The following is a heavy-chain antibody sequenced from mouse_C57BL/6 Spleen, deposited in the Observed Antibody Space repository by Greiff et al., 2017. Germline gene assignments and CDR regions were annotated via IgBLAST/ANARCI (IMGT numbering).Heavy chain of an antibody. Sequence: EVQLQQSGPELVKPGASVKMSCKASGYTFTDYNMHWVKQSHGKSLEWIGYINPNNGGTSYNQKFKGKATLTVNKSSSTAYMELRSLTSEDSAVYYCASGWLLRHYYAMDYWGQGTSVTVSS. J-gene: IGHJ4*01. CDR1: GYTFTDYN. CDR3: ASGWLLRHYYAMDY. V-gene: IGHV1-22*01. D-gene: IGHD2-3*01. CDR2: INPNNGGT.